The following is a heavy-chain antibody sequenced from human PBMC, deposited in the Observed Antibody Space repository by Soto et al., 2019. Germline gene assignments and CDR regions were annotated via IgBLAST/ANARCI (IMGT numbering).Heavy chain of an antibody. CDR3: ARYELTMVPGTPLDY. V-gene: IGHV1-69*01. Sequence: SLEVCCKASGGTFSSYAISWVRQAPGQGLEWMGGIIPIFGTANYAQKFQGRVTITADESTSTAYMELSSLRSEDTAVYYCARYELTMVPGTPLDYLGQATLGTGS. CDR1: GGTFSSYA. J-gene: IGHJ4*02. CDR2: IIPIFGTA. D-gene: IGHD3-10*01.